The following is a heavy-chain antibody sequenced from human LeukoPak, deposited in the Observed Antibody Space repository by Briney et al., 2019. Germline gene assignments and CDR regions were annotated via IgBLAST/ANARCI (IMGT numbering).Heavy chain of an antibody. D-gene: IGHD6-19*01. CDR2: IKQDGSKE. V-gene: IGHV3-7*01. CDR1: GFSFSDFW. Sequence: RGSLIHTSAASGFSFSDFWMSWVRQAQGKGLEWVANIKQDGSKEYYVDSVKGRFTISRDNAKNSLYLQMNSLRAEDTAVYYCARAVAVDYWGQGNLVTVSS. CDR3: ARAVAVDY. J-gene: IGHJ4*02.